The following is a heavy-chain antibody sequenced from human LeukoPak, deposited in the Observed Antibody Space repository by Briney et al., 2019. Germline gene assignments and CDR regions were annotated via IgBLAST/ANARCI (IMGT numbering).Heavy chain of an antibody. CDR3: ASTPSTLVAVVKKPLDSFDM. Sequence: GGSLRLSCAASGFTFSSYGMHWVRQAPGKGLEWVAFIRYDGSNKYYADSVKGRFTISRDNSKNTVYLQMNSLRAEDTAVYYCASTPSTLVAVVKKPLDSFDMWGHGTMVTVSS. D-gene: IGHD3-22*01. CDR2: IRYDGSNK. CDR1: GFTFSSYG. J-gene: IGHJ3*02. V-gene: IGHV3-30*02.